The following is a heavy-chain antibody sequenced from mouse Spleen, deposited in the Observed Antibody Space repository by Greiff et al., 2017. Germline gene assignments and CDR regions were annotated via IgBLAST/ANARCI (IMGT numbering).Heavy chain of an antibody. CDR2: INPSTGGT. CDR1: GYSFTGYY. CDR3: APTMITTRAWFAY. D-gene: IGHD2-4*01. Sequence: VQLQQSGPELVKPGASVKISCKASGYSFTGYYMNWVKQSPEKSLEWIGEINPSTGGTTYNQKFKAKATLTVDKSSSTAYMQLKSLTSEDSAVYYCAPTMITTRAWFAYWGQGTLVTVSA. V-gene: IGHV1-42*01. J-gene: IGHJ3*01.